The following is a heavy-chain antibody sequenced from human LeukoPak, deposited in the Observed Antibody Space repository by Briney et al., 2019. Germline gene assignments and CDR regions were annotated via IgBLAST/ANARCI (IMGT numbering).Heavy chain of an antibody. CDR2: IYYSGST. CDR3: ARAVAVAGPLDY. J-gene: IGHJ4*02. CDR1: GGSISSSSYY. D-gene: IGHD6-19*01. V-gene: IGHV4-39*07. Sequence: PSETLSLTCTVSGGSISSSSYYWGWIRQPPGKGLEWIGSIYYSGSTYYNPSLKSRVTITVDTSKNQFSLKLSSVTAADTAVYYCARAVAVAGPLDYWGQGTLVTVSS.